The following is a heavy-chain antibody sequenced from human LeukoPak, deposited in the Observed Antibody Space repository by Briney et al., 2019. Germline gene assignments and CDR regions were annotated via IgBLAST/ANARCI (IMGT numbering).Heavy chain of an antibody. J-gene: IGHJ4*02. CDR2: IKSKSNGGTT. CDR1: GFTFSNAW. Sequence: GGSLRLSCVASGFTFSNAWMSWVRQAPGKGLEWVGRIKSKSNGGTTDYAAPVKGRFTISRDDSKNTLYLQMNSLKPEDTAVYYCTKFDYAAFEYWGQGALVTVSS. V-gene: IGHV3-15*01. CDR3: TKFDYAAFEY. D-gene: IGHD4-17*01.